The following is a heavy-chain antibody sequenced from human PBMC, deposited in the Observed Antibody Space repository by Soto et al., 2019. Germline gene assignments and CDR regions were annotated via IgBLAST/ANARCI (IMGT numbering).Heavy chain of an antibody. D-gene: IGHD3-22*01. CDR3: AKAMTDGWAAFDI. Sequence: GGSLRLSCAASGFSFNTYAMHWVRQAPGKGLEWVSAISGSGGSTYYADSVKGRFTISRDNSKNTLYLQMNSLRAEDTAVYYCAKAMTDGWAAFDIWGQGTMVTVSS. V-gene: IGHV3-23*01. J-gene: IGHJ3*02. CDR2: ISGSGGST. CDR1: GFSFNTYA.